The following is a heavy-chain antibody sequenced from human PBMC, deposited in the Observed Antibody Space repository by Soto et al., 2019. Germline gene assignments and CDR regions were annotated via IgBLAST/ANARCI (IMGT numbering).Heavy chain of an antibody. V-gene: IGHV4-30-4*01. CDR1: GDSMNTDYY. CDR3: ARDTASKDYDSHSYYPHFDS. D-gene: IGHD3-22*01. CDR2: IYYTGGT. Sequence: PSESLSLTCAVSGDSMNTDYYWSCIRQPPGKGLEWIGHIYYTGGTFYSPSLKSRLALSVDTSKNQFSLRLSSVTAADTAVYYCARDTASKDYDSHSYYPHFDSWGQGALVTVSS. J-gene: IGHJ5*01.